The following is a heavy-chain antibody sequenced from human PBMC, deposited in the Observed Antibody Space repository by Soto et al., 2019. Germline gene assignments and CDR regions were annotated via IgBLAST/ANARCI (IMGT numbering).Heavy chain of an antibody. Sequence: QVQLQQWGAGLLKPSETLSLTCAVYGGSFSGYYWSWIRQPPGKGLEWIGEINHSGSTNYNPSLKRRVTISVDTSKNQFSLKLSSVTAADTAVYYCARGPRSYCSGGSCYSGWFDPWGQGTLVTVSS. CDR3: ARGPRSYCSGGSCYSGWFDP. CDR1: GGSFSGYY. J-gene: IGHJ5*02. D-gene: IGHD2-15*01. V-gene: IGHV4-34*01. CDR2: INHSGST.